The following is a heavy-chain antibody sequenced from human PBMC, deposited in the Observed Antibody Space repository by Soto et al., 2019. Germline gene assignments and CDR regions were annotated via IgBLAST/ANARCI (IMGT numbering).Heavy chain of an antibody. J-gene: IGHJ6*02. D-gene: IGHD3-22*01. CDR2: IYPGDSDT. Sequence: GESLKISCKGSGYSFTSYWIGWMRQMPGKGLEWMGIIYPGDSDTRYSPSFQGQVTISADKSISTAYLQWSSLKASDTAMYYCARHAQLTYYYDSSGYYKPIYYYYGMDVWGQGTTVTVSS. V-gene: IGHV5-51*01. CDR3: ARHAQLTYYYDSSGYYKPIYYYYGMDV. CDR1: GYSFTSYW.